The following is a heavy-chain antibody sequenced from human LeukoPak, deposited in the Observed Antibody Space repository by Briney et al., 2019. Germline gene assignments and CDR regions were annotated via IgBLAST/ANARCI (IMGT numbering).Heavy chain of an antibody. J-gene: IGHJ4*02. CDR2: ISSSGSTI. D-gene: IGHD3-10*01. CDR1: GFTFSSYA. CDR3: TRLSEMIRGPQVIYYFDY. V-gene: IGHV3-48*04. Sequence: PGGSLRLSCAASGFTFSSYAMSWVRQAPGKGLEWVSYISSSGSTIYYADSVKGRFTISRDNAKNSLYLQMNSLRAEDTAVYFCTRLSEMIRGPQVIYYFDYWGQGTLVTVSA.